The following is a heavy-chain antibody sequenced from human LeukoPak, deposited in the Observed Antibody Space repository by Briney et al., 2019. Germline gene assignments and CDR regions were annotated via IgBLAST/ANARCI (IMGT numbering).Heavy chain of an antibody. V-gene: IGHV4-59*01. CDR3: ARDAHDISTGYLNWFDP. CDR1: GVSITTFY. Sequence: PSETLSLTCNVSGVSITTFYWSWIRQPPGKGLEWIGYIHYTGSTNYNPSLKSRVTMSVDTSKNQFSLRLSSVTAADTAVYYCARDAHDISTGYLNWFDPWGQGTLVTVSS. J-gene: IGHJ5*02. CDR2: IHYTGST. D-gene: IGHD3-9*01.